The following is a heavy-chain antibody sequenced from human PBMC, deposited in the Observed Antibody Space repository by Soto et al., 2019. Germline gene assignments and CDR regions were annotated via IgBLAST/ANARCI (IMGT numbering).Heavy chain of an antibody. CDR2: ISAYNGNT. Sequence: GASVKVSCKASGYTFTSYGISWVRQAPGQGLEWMGWISAYNGNTNYAQKLQGRVTMTTDTSTSTAYMELSSLRSEDTAVYYCAAGPNCISTGCYIGMDVWGQGTTVTVSS. D-gene: IGHD2-2*02. V-gene: IGHV1-18*01. CDR1: GYTFTSYG. J-gene: IGHJ6*02. CDR3: AAGPNCISTGCYIGMDV.